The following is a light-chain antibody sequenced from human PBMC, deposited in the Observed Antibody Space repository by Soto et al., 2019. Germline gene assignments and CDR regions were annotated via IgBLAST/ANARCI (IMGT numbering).Light chain of an antibody. CDR2: QDN. J-gene: IGLJ1*01. CDR3: QAWDSEINYV. CDR1: KLGDEY. V-gene: IGLV3-1*01. Sequence: SYELTQPPSVSVSPGQTASITCSGDKLGDEYATWYQQRPGQSPVLVIYQDNKRPSGIPERFSGSNSGNTATLTISGTQAMDEADYYCQAWDSEINYVFGTGTKLTVL.